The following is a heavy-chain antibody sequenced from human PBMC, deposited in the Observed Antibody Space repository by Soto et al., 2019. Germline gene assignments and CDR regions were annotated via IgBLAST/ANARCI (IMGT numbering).Heavy chain of an antibody. Sequence: EVQLVESGGGLVQPGGSLRLSCAASGVTFSSYWISWVRQAPGKGLEWVANIKQDGSEKYYVDSVKGRFTISRDNAKNSLYLQMNSLRAEDTAVYYCARGRGCSTGCHNFDYWGQGTLVTVSS. CDR3: ARGRGCSTGCHNFDY. D-gene: IGHD2-2*01. J-gene: IGHJ4*02. CDR2: IKQDGSEK. V-gene: IGHV3-7*01. CDR1: GVTFSSYW.